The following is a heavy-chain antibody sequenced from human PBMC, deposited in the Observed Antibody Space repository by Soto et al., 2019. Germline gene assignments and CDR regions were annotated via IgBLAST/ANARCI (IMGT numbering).Heavy chain of an antibody. J-gene: IGHJ6*02. D-gene: IGHD3-16*01. CDR3: ARDLGRLGYYYYGMDV. Sequence: VASVKVSCKASGGTFSSYAISWVRQAPGQGLEWMGGIIPIFGTANYAQKFQGRVTITADESTSTAYMELSSLRSEDTAVYYCARDLGRLGYYYYGMDVWGQGTTVTVSS. CDR1: GGTFSSYA. CDR2: IIPIFGTA. V-gene: IGHV1-69*13.